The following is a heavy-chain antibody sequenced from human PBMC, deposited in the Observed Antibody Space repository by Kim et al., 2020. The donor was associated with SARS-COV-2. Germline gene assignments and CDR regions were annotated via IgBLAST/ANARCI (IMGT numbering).Heavy chain of an antibody. Sequence: GGSLRLSCVGSGFIFSDYALSWVRQAPGTGLEWVSSISGDGSDTDYADSVRGRFSISRDNSRNTVHLQMNSLRAEDTALYFCTRERGYDNSFFYNWGQGTLVTVSS. CDR3: TRERGYDNSFFYN. D-gene: IGHD1-1*01. V-gene: IGHV3-23*01. CDR1: GFIFSDYA. J-gene: IGHJ4*02. CDR2: ISGDGSDT.